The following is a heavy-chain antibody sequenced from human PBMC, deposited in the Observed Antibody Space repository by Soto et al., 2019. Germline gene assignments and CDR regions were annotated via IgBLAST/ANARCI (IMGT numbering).Heavy chain of an antibody. CDR3: AKDRTVAAAGIPTYYFDY. CDR2: ISWNSGSI. V-gene: IGHV3-9*01. J-gene: IGHJ4*02. Sequence: GGSLRLSCAASGFTFDDYAMHWVRQAPGKGLEWVSGISWNSGSIGYADSVKGRFTISRDNAKNSLYLRMNSLRAEDTALYYCAKDRTVAAAGIPTYYFDYWGQGTLVTVSS. D-gene: IGHD6-13*01. CDR1: GFTFDDYA.